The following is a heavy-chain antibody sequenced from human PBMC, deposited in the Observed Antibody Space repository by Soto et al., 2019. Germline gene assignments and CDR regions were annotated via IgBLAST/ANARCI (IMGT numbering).Heavy chain of an antibody. V-gene: IGHV1-18*01. CDR3: ARDRNTENDIYLMPIDS. J-gene: IGHJ4*02. D-gene: IGHD3-9*01. Sequence: QVQLVQSGAEVKEPGASVKVSCKASGYTFTTYGVSWVRQAPGHGLEWMGWISTYNGKTNFAQKFQDRVTMSTHTSTTTAYLDLRSLTSDDTAVYYCARDRNTENDIYLMPIDSWGLGTLVTVSS. CDR1: GYTFTTYG. CDR2: ISTYNGKT.